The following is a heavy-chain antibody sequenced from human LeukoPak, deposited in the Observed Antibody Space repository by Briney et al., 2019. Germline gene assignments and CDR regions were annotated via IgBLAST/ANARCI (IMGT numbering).Heavy chain of an antibody. CDR2: IYYAGST. CDR1: GDSISSETYH. Sequence: KSSETLSLTCTVSGDSISSETYHWGWIRQPPGQGLQWIGSIYYAGSTYYNPSLKSRVSISVDTSKDQFSLKLFPVTAADTAVYYCARSGWPMGGFDPWGQGILVTASS. D-gene: IGHD3-10*01. CDR3: ARSGWPMGGFDP. J-gene: IGHJ5*02. V-gene: IGHV4-39*01.